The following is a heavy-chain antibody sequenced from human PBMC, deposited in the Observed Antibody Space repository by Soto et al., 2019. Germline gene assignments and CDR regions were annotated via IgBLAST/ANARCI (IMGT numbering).Heavy chain of an antibody. CDR2: ISGSGGST. CDR3: ATSLAVGATTPFDS. CDR1: GFTFSSYG. D-gene: IGHD1-26*01. V-gene: IGHV3-23*01. J-gene: IGHJ4*02. Sequence: EVQLLESGGGLVQPGGSLRLSCAASGFTFSSYGMSWVRQAPGKGLEWVTAISGSGGSTYYADSVKGRITISRDNSKNTLYLQINSLTAEDTAVYDCATSLAVGATTPFDSWGQGTLVTVSS.